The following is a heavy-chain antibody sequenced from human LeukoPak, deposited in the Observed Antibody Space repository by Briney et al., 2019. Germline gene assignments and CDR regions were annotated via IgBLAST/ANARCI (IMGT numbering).Heavy chain of an antibody. CDR3: ARASSNWDTEWFDP. D-gene: IGHD1/OR15-1a*01. Sequence: ASVKVSCKASGYTFISYGISWVRQAPGQGLEWMGWIRPYNGNTNYAQKLQGRVTMTTDTSTSTAYMELRSLRSDDTAVYYCARASSNWDTEWFDPWGQGTLVTVSS. CDR1: GYTFISYG. J-gene: IGHJ5*02. V-gene: IGHV1-18*01. CDR2: IRPYNGNT.